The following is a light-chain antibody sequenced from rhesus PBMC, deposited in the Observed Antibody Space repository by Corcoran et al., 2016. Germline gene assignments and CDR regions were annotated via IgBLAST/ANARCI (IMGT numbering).Light chain of an antibody. V-gene: IGKV1-37*01. J-gene: IGKJ4*01. Sequence: DIQMTQSPSSLSASVGDTVTITCRASQGISSYLAWYQPKPGKAPKPLIYYASNLESGVPSRFSGSGSGTEFTLTISSLQPEDFATYYCQQYNSAPLTFGGGTKVEIK. CDR1: QGISSY. CDR3: QQYNSAPLT. CDR2: YAS.